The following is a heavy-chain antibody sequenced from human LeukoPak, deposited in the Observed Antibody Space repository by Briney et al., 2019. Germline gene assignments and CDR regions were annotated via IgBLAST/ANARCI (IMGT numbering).Heavy chain of an antibody. Sequence: SETLSLTCAVYGGSFSGYYWSWIRQPPGKGLEWIGEINHSVSTNYNPSLKSRVTISVDTSKNQFSLKLSSVTAADTAVYYCARGRKYSSSSYYYCYYMDVWGKGTTVTVSS. D-gene: IGHD6-6*01. V-gene: IGHV4-34*01. J-gene: IGHJ6*03. CDR3: ARGRKYSSSSYYYCYYMDV. CDR1: GGSFSGYY. CDR2: INHSVST.